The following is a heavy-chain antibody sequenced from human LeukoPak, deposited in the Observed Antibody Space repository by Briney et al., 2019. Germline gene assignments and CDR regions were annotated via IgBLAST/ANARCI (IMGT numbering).Heavy chain of an antibody. J-gene: IGHJ4*02. Sequence: KPSETLSLTCTVSGGSISSSSYYWGWIRQPPGKGLEWIGSIYYSGSTYYNPSLKSRVTISVDMSKNQFSLKLSSVTAADTAVYYCAGLGGRGLRGYSSGWYGANFDYWGQGTLVTVSS. CDR2: IYYSGST. D-gene: IGHD6-19*01. CDR3: AGLGGRGLRGYSSGWYGANFDY. CDR1: GGSISSSSYY. V-gene: IGHV4-39*01.